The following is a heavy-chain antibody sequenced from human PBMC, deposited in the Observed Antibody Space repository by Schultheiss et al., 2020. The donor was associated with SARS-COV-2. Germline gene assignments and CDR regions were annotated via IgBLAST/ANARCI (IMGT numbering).Heavy chain of an antibody. CDR2: IYYSGNT. D-gene: IGHD6-19*01. Sequence: SETLSLTCTVSGGSISSGGYYWSWIRQHPGKGLEWIGYIYYSGNTHYNPSLESRVTISVDTSKNQFSLKLSSVTAADTAVYYCARDLAYSAGSEPVFDPWGQGTLVTVSS. CDR3: ARDLAYSAGSEPVFDP. CDR1: GGSISSGGYY. J-gene: IGHJ5*02. V-gene: IGHV4-61*08.